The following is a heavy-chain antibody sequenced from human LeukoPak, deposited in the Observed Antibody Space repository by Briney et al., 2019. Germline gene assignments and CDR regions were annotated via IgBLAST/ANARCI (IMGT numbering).Heavy chain of an antibody. V-gene: IGHV3-23*01. CDR3: ARKGIGSSRYQNMDV. CDR2: ISIDGGRT. CDR1: GFTFSSYA. Sequence: GGSLRLSCAASGFTFSSYAMSWVRQAPGKGPEWVSTISIDGGRTYYADSVKGRFTVSRDTSKNTLYLQMNSLRAEDTAVYYCARKGIGSSRYQNMDVWGKGTTVTVSS. D-gene: IGHD6-25*01. J-gene: IGHJ6*03.